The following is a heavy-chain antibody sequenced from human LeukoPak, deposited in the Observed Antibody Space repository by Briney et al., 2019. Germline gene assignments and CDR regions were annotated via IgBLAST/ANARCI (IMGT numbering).Heavy chain of an antibody. CDR2: IRYDGSNK. J-gene: IGHJ4*02. Sequence: GGSLRLPCAASGFTFSSYGMHWVRRAPGKGLEWVAFIRYDGSNKYYADSVKGRFTISRDNSKNTLYLQMNSLRAEDTAVYYCAKEHRRCSGGSCYPNNDYWGQGTLVTVSS. V-gene: IGHV3-30*02. CDR3: AKEHRRCSGGSCYPNNDY. CDR1: GFTFSSYG. D-gene: IGHD2-15*01.